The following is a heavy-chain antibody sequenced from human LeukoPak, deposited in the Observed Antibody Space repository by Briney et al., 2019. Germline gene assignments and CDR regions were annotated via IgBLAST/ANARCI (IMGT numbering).Heavy chain of an antibody. D-gene: IGHD3-22*01. CDR3: ARDITPGYYDSSGYYDY. V-gene: IGHV1-69*05. CDR1: GGTFSSYA. CDR2: IIPIFGTA. Sequence: SVKVSCKASGGTFSSYAISWVRQAPGQGLEWMGRIIPIFGTANYAQKFQGRVTITTDESTSTAYMELSSPRSEDTAVYYCARDITPGYYDSSGYYDYWGQGTLVTVSS. J-gene: IGHJ4*02.